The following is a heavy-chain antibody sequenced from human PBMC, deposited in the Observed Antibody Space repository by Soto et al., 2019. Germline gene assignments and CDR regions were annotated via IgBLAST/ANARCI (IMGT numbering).Heavy chain of an antibody. CDR3: AKSWELRRVFAS. CDR1: GASIISENW. Sequence: QVQLQESGPGLVKPSGTLSLTCAVSGASIISENWWTWVRQSPGKGLEWIGEIHHTGSTTYNPSLDSRVIMSVEKSKNHFSLILSSVTAADTALYYCAKSWELRRVFASWGQGTLVTVSS. CDR2: IHHTGST. V-gene: IGHV4-4*02. J-gene: IGHJ4*02. D-gene: IGHD1-26*01.